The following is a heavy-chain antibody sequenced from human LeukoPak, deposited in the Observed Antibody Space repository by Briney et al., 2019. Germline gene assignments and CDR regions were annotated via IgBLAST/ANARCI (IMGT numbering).Heavy chain of an antibody. CDR1: GFTFDDYA. V-gene: IGHV3-9*01. CDR2: ISWNSGSM. Sequence: GRSLRLSCAASGFTFDDYAMHWVRQAPGKGLEWVSGISWNSGSMDYADSVKGRFTISRDNAKNSLYLQMNSLRAEDTALYYCAREYSSSWYYFDYWGQGTLVTVSS. D-gene: IGHD6-13*01. J-gene: IGHJ4*02. CDR3: AREYSSSWYYFDY.